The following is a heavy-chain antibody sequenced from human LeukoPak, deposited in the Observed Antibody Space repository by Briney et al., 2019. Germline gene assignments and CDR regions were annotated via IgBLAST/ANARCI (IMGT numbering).Heavy chain of an antibody. D-gene: IGHD2-2*01. V-gene: IGHV4-59*01. CDR3: ARVYCSSASCYAKGFDY. CDR2: IYYSGST. J-gene: IGHJ4*02. CDR1: GGSISSYY. Sequence: PSETLSLTCTVSGGSISSYYWSWIRQPPGKELEWIGYIYYSGSTNYNPSLKSRVTISVDTSKNQFSLKLSSVSAADTAIYYCARVYCSSASCYAKGFDYWGQGTLVTVSS.